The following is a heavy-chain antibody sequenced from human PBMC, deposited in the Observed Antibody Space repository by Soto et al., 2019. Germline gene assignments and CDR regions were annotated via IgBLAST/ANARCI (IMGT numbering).Heavy chain of an antibody. J-gene: IGHJ4*02. CDR2: ISGSGSST. CDR3: AKGENNIMGTMYNDF. V-gene: IGHV3-23*01. Sequence: EVQLLESGGGKVQPGGSLRLSCAASGFTFSSFAMSWVRQAPGKGLEWVSAISGSGSSTYYADSVKGRFTISRDNSKNTLYLQVNSLRAEDTAVYYCAKGENNIMGTMYNDFWAQGTLVTVSS. CDR1: GFTFSSFA. D-gene: IGHD5-12*01.